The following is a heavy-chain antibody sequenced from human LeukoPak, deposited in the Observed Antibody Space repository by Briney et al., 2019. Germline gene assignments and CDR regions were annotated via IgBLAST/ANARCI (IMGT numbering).Heavy chain of an antibody. CDR1: GFTFSTYA. Sequence: LAGGSLRLSCAASGFTFSTYAMSWVRQAPGKGLEWVSGISESGGTTYYADSVKGRFTISRDNFKGTLYLQTNSLRAEDTAVYYCAKDPSTSWYWYFQHWGQGTLVTVSS. D-gene: IGHD2-8*02. J-gene: IGHJ1*01. CDR3: AKDPSTSWYWYFQH. V-gene: IGHV3-23*01. CDR2: ISESGGTT.